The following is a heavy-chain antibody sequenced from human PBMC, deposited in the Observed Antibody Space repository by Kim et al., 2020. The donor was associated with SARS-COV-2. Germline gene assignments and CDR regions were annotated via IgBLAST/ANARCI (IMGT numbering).Heavy chain of an antibody. D-gene: IGHD6-19*01. CDR1: GFTFSNAW. Sequence: GGSLRLSCAASGFTFSNAWMSWVRQAPGKGLEWVGRIKSKTDGGTTDYAAPVKGRFTISRDDSKNTLYLQMNSLKTEDTAVYYCTTDLQWLENYYYYGMDVWGQGTTVTVSS. CDR2: IKSKTDGGTT. CDR3: TTDLQWLENYYYYGMDV. V-gene: IGHV3-15*01. J-gene: IGHJ6*02.